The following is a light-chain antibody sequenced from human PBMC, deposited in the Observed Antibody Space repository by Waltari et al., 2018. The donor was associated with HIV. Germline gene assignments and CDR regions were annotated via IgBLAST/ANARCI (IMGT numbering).Light chain of an antibody. V-gene: IGKV4-1*01. CDR2: WSS. Sequence: DIVMTQSPDSLAVSLGERATIHCKSSQSLLYNVNNKNYLAWYQQKPGQPPNLLIYWSSSRESGVPDRFSGSGSGTVFTLTISILHAADVAVYYCQQYYSTPLTFGQGTKVDI. CDR1: QSLLYNVNNKNY. J-gene: IGKJ3*01. CDR3: QQYYSTPLT.